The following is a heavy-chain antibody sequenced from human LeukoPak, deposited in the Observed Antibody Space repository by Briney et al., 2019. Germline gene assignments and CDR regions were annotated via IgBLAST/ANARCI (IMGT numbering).Heavy chain of an antibody. CDR2: ITNSGNSK. CDR3: AREVRAELREDDAFDI. Sequence: GGSLRLSCAASEFTFSSYSMNWVRQAPGKGLEWVSYITNSGNSKSYADSVKGRFTISRDNTKNSLYLQMNGLRAEDTAVYYCAREVRAELREDDAFDIWGQGTMVTVSS. J-gene: IGHJ3*02. V-gene: IGHV3-48*01. CDR1: EFTFSSYS. D-gene: IGHD1-7*01.